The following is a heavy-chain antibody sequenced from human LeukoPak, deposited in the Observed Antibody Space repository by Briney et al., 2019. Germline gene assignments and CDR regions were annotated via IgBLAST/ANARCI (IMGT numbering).Heavy chain of an antibody. D-gene: IGHD6-13*01. CDR2: IKQDGSEK. CDR1: GFTFSSYW. CDR3: ARGGGGGAAAGFWVDY. V-gene: IGHV3-7*01. Sequence: GGSLRLSCAASGFTFSSYWMSWVRQAPGKGLEWVANIKQDGSEKYYVDSVEGRLTTSRDNAKNSLYLQMNSLRAEDTAVYYCARGGGGGAAAGFWVDYWGQGTLVTVSS. J-gene: IGHJ4*02.